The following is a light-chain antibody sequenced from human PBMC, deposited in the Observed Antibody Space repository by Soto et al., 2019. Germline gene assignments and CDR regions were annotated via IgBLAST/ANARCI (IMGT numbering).Light chain of an antibody. CDR2: DAS. J-gene: IGKJ3*01. V-gene: IGKV1-33*01. CDR3: QQYDDVPFT. CDR1: QDIKNY. Sequence: DIQMTQSPSSLSPSVRDRVTITCQASQDIKNYLNWYQQKPGKAPKLLIYDASNLETGVPSRFSGSGSGTHFTFTISSLQPEDIATYYCQQYDDVPFTFGPGTKVDI.